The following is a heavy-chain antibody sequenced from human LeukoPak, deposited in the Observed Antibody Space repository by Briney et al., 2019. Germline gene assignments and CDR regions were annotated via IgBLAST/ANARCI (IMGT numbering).Heavy chain of an antibody. Sequence: PGGSLRLSCAASGFTFSSYNMNWVRQAPGKGLEWVSSISSSGSYIYYADSVKGRFTISRDNAKNSLYLQMHSLRAEDTAVYYCPRGSTSGRSVFDYWGQGTLVTVSS. J-gene: IGHJ4*02. CDR2: ISSSGSYI. CDR3: PRGSTSGRSVFDY. D-gene: IGHD6-19*01. CDR1: GFTFSSYN. V-gene: IGHV3-21*01.